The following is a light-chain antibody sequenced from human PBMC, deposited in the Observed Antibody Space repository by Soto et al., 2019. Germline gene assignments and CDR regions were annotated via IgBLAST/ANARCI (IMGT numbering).Light chain of an antibody. J-gene: IGLJ2*01. CDR2: DNN. CDR1: TSNIGSNF. Sequence: QSVLTQPPSVSAASGQKVTISCSGSTSNIGSNFVSWYPQFPGAAPKLLIYDNNKRHSGIPDRFSGSKSGTSATLGITGLKPGDEAVYYCGTWSAWHRARLFGGGTKLTVL. CDR3: GTWSAWHRARL. V-gene: IGLV1-51*01.